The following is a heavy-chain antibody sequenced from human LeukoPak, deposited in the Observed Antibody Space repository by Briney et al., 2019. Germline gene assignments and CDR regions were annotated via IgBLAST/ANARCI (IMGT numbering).Heavy chain of an antibody. V-gene: IGHV5-51*01. CDR2: IWPGDSDP. Sequence: GESLKISCKGSGYRFTSYWIGWVRQMPGIGLEWMGIIWPGDSDPRYSPSFQGQVTISADQSINTAYLQWASLKASDTAIYYCARQPRYSSSWNDAFDIWGQGTMVTVSS. J-gene: IGHJ3*02. D-gene: IGHD6-13*01. CDR3: ARQPRYSSSWNDAFDI. CDR1: GYRFTSYW.